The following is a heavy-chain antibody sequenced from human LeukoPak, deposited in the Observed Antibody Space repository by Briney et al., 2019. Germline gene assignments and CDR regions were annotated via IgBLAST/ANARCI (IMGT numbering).Heavy chain of an antibody. Sequence: GGSLRLSCAASGFTFSSYSMNWVRQAPGKGLEWVSSISSSSSYIYYADSVKGRFTISRDNAKNSLYLQMNSLRAEDTAVYYCAKDYSNQRPKYYFDYWGQGTLVTVSS. J-gene: IGHJ4*02. CDR3: AKDYSNQRPKYYFDY. CDR1: GFTFSSYS. V-gene: IGHV3-21*01. D-gene: IGHD4-11*01. CDR2: ISSSSSYI.